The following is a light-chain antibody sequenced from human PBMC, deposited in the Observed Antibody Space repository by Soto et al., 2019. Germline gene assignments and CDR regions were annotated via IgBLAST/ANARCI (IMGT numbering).Light chain of an antibody. V-gene: IGLV2-11*01. CDR3: CSYADTYTFVV. CDR1: SSDVSAYDY. Sequence: QSVLTQPRSVSGSPGQSVTISCTGTSSDVSAYDYVSWYQHHPGRPPKLIIYDLNKRPSGVPDRFSGSKSGNTASLTISRLQAEDEAAYYCCSYADTYTFVVFGGGTKVTVL. CDR2: DLN. J-gene: IGLJ2*01.